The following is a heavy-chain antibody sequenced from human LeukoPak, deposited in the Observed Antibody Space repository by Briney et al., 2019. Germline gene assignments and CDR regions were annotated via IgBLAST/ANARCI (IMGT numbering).Heavy chain of an antibody. Sequence: GASVKVSCKPSGYTFTSYGISWVRQAPGQGLEWIGWISAYNGNTNYAQKRQGRVTMTTDTSTSTAYMELRSLRSDDTAVYYCAGVRLVLDAFDIWGQGTMVTVSS. CDR2: ISAYNGNT. J-gene: IGHJ3*02. V-gene: IGHV1-18*01. CDR3: AGVRLVLDAFDI. CDR1: GYTFTSYG. D-gene: IGHD3-9*01.